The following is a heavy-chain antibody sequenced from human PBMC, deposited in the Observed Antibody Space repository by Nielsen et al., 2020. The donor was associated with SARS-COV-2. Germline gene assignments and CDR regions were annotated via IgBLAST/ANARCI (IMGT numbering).Heavy chain of an antibody. CDR2: ITHIVTT. V-gene: IGHV4-34*01. J-gene: IGHJ6*02. D-gene: IGHD3-3*02. CDR3: VRESRVLVFLEWMYYGMDV. CDR1: GGSFSDYY. Sequence: GSLRLSCAAYGGSFSDYYWTWIRQAPGKGLEWIGEITHIVTTNYNPSLKSRVTISVDKNMKQFSLKLSSVTAADTATYYCVRESRVLVFLEWMYYGMDVWGQGTTVTVSS.